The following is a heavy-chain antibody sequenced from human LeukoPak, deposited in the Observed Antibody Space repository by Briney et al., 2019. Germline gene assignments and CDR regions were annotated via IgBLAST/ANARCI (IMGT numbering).Heavy chain of an antibody. D-gene: IGHD6-13*01. J-gene: IGHJ3*01. CDR1: GDPIRIGGYY. V-gene: IGHV4-31*03. CDR2: IYYSGTT. CDR3: ARHSSSWYNSFDV. Sequence: PSDTLTLLCSVSGDPIRIGGYYWTWIPQHPAKGLEWIGNIYYSGTTYYNESFKSRVTRSVDTSTNHFSLRLTSVSVADTAVYYCARHSSSWYNSFDVWGQGTMVTVSS.